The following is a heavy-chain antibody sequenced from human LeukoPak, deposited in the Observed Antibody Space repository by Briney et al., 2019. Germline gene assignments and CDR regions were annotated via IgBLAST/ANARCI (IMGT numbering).Heavy chain of an antibody. Sequence: GGSLRLSCTPSGFSFSTYWMTWVRPAPGEGLEWLANIVQVGSETKYGDSLKGRFTISRDNAKKSLYLKMSYLRAEDTAVYYCATHKQNGNGGSRCYHDLWGRGTMVTVSS. V-gene: IGHV3-7*01. CDR3: ATHKQNGNGGSRCYHDL. CDR1: GFSFSTYW. D-gene: IGHD4-23*01. J-gene: IGHJ2*01. CDR2: IVQVGSET.